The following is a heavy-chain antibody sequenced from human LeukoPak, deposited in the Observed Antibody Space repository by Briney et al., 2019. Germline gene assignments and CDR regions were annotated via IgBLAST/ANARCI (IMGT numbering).Heavy chain of an antibody. CDR3: AKYWVDTVLVPFDY. V-gene: IGHV3-23*01. J-gene: IGHJ4*02. CDR2: IIANGVNT. CDR1: GFTFSSYA. Sequence: SGGSLRLSCAASGFTFSSYAMSWVRQAPGKWLEWVSGIIANGVNTYYADSVQGRFTISRDNSKNTLYLQMNSLRAEDTAVYYCAKYWVDTVLVPFDYWGQGTLVTVS. D-gene: IGHD5-18*01.